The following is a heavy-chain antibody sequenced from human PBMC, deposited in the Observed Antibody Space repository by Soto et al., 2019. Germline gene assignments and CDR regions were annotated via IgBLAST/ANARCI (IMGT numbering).Heavy chain of an antibody. V-gene: IGHV3-30*18. CDR3: AKAPRLPGLGMDV. J-gene: IGHJ6*02. CDR2: ISYDGSNK. Sequence: QVQLVESGGGVVQPGRSLRLSCAASGFTFSSYGMHWVRQAPGKGLEWVAVISYDGSNKYYADSVKGRFTISRDNSNNTLYLQMNSLRAEDTAVYYGAKAPRLPGLGMDVWGQGTTVTVSS. CDR1: GFTFSSYG.